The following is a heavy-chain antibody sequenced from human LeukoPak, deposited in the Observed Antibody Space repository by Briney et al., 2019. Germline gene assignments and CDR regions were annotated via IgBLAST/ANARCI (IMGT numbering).Heavy chain of an antibody. J-gene: IGHJ3*02. D-gene: IGHD1-14*01. CDR1: GGSISSGGYY. V-gene: IGHV3-21*01. CDR3: AREPPEALGAFDI. Sequence: PSETLSLTCTVSGGSISSGGYYWRWIRQHPGKGLEWVSSISSSSSYIYYADSVKGRFTISRDNAKNSLYLQMNSLRAEDTAVYYCAREPPEALGAFDIWGQGTMVTVSS. CDR2: ISSSSSYI.